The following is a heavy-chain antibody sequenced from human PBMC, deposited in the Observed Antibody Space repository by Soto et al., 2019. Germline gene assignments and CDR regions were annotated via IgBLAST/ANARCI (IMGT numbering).Heavy chain of an antibody. D-gene: IGHD3-3*01. V-gene: IGHV3-23*01. J-gene: IGHJ6*02. CDR3: ARGHVGVTMDA. CDR2: VNGGGDIT. Sequence: GGSLRLSCAASEFTFSSYSMIWVRQAPGKGLEWVSGVNGGGDITYYAESVKGRFTISRDNSKNTLYLQMNSLRAADTAVFYFARGHVGVTMDACGQGTTVTLSS. CDR1: EFTFSSYS.